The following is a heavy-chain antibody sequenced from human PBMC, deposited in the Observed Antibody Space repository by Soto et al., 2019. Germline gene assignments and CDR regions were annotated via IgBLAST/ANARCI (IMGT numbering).Heavy chain of an antibody. CDR3: ASAPPATPSDY. CDR1: GYTFTDYG. V-gene: IGHV1-18*01. CDR2: ISAKNGDT. J-gene: IGHJ4*02. Sequence: QVQLVQSGADVKKPGASVRVSCKASGYTFTDYGITWVRQAPGQGLELMGRISAKNGDTNLAQKFRGRVTLTTDTSTGTAYMDLRSLTPDDAAMYYCASAPPATPSDYWGPGALVSVSS.